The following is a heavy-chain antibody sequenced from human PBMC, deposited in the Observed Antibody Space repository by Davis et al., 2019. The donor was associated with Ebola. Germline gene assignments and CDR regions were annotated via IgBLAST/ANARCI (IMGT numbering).Heavy chain of an antibody. D-gene: IGHD2-21*02. CDR3: VRDPALVVTGGGWFFGL. J-gene: IGHJ2*01. V-gene: IGHV3-30*03. Sequence: GESLKISCAASGFTFSSFGMHWVRQAPGKGLEWVAVISFDGSTKYYADSVKGRFTISRDNSKNTLYLQMNSLRAEDTAVYYCVRDPALVVTGGGWFFGLWGRGTLVTVSS. CDR2: ISFDGSTK. CDR1: GFTFSSFG.